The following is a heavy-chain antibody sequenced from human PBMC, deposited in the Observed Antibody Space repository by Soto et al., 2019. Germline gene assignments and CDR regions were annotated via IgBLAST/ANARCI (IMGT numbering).Heavy chain of an antibody. CDR1: GFSFSTYF. J-gene: IGHJ4*02. Sequence: EVHLVEPGGGLVKPGGSLRLSCAASGFSFSTYFMNWVRQAPGKGLEWLSSIIGSSSRIDYAESVKGRLTISRDNAYNSLYLQMSSVTADDTAVYYCTSAGGVNNLVRGNVVWNYSGQGELVTVSS. V-gene: IGHV3-21*01. CDR2: IIGSSSRI. D-gene: IGHD3-10*01. CDR3: TSAGGVNNLVRGNVVWNY.